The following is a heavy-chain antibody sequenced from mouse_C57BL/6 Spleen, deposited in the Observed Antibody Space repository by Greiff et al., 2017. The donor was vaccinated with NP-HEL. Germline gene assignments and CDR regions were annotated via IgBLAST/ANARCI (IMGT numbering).Heavy chain of an antibody. D-gene: IGHD1-1*01. V-gene: IGHV1-19*01. Sequence: EVQLQQSGPVLVKPGASVKMSCKASGYTFTDYYMNWVKQSHGKSLEWIGVINPYNGGTSYNQKFKGKATLTVDKSSSTAYMELNSLTSEDSAVYYCAREAITTVVAKYYFDYWGQCTTLTVSS. CDR3: AREAITTVVAKYYFDY. CDR2: INPYNGGT. J-gene: IGHJ2*01. CDR1: GYTFTDYY.